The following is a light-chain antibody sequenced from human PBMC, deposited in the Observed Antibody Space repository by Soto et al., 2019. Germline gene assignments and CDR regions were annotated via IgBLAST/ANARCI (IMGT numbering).Light chain of an antibody. CDR2: DAS. J-gene: IGKJ5*01. V-gene: IGKV3D-15*01. CDR1: QSVSSN. CDR3: QQYNNWPPIT. Sequence: EIVMTQSPAALSVSPGERATLCCRASQSVSSNLAWYQQKPGQAPRLLIYDASTRATGIPARFSGSGSETEFTLTISSLQSEDFAVYYCQQYNNWPPITFGQGTRLEI.